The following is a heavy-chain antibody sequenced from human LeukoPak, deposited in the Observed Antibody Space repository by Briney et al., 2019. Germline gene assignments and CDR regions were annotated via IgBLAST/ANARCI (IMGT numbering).Heavy chain of an antibody. CDR3: XXXAAYYYESSRHHFDY. J-gene: IGHJ4*02. Sequence: GGSLRLSCAASGFTFSSFGMHWVRQAPGKGLEWVAFIRYDGSSYYYRDSVKGRFTISRDNSKNTLSLQMNSLRAEDTAVYYCXXXAAYYYESSRHHFDYWGQGTLVTVSS. V-gene: IGHV3-30*02. D-gene: IGHD3-22*01. CDR1: GFTFSSFG. CDR2: IRYDGSSY.